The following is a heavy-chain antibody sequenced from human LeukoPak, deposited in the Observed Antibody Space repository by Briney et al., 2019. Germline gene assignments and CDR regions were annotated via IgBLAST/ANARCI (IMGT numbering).Heavy chain of an antibody. J-gene: IGHJ4*02. Sequence: GRSLRLSCAASGFTFSSYGMHWVRQAPGKGLEWVAVISYDGSNKYYADSVKGRFTISRDNSKNTLYLQMNSLRAEDTAVYYCAKGRQKQWLAENYFDYWGQGTLVTVSS. D-gene: IGHD6-19*01. CDR3: AKGRQKQWLAENYFDY. CDR2: ISYDGSNK. CDR1: GFTFSSYG. V-gene: IGHV3-30*18.